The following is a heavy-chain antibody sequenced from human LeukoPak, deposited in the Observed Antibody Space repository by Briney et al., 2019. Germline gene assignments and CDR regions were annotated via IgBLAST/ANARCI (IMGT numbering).Heavy chain of an antibody. CDR1: GGSFSGYY. D-gene: IGHD5-24*01. J-gene: IGHJ4*02. Sequence: PSETLSLACAVYGGSFSGYYWNWIRQPPGKGLEWIGEINHSGSTNYNPSLKSRVTISVDTSKNQFSLKLSSVTAADTAMYYCARVGRDGYNYHYSGQGTLVTVSS. CDR2: INHSGST. CDR3: ARVGRDGYNYHY. V-gene: IGHV4-34*01.